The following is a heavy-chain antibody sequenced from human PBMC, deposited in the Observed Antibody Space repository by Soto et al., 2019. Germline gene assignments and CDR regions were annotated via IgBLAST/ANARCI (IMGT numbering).Heavy chain of an antibody. CDR2: IIPIRGIA. CDR3: SRDWEAVSGSVGYFDC. Sequence: QVQLVQSGAEVKKPGSSVKVSCKASGGTFSSYTISCVRQAPGHGLEWKGRIIPIRGIANYAQKFQGRVTITADKSTSTAYMELSRVRSADTAVDYCSRDWEAVSGSVGYFDCLGQGALVTAAS. J-gene: IGHJ4*02. V-gene: IGHV1-69*08. CDR1: GGTFSSYT. D-gene: IGHD3-10*01.